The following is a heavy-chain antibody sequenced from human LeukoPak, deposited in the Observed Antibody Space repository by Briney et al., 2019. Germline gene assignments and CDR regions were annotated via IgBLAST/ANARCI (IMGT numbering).Heavy chain of an antibody. D-gene: IGHD6-19*01. J-gene: IGHJ5*02. CDR1: GGSISSYY. CDR2: IYYSGST. V-gene: IGHV4-59*01. Sequence: SETLSLTCNVSGGSISSYYWSWIRQPPWKGLEWIGYIYYSGSTNYNPSLKSRVTISVDTSKNQFSLKLSAVTAADTAVYYCARDVSRGSANWFDPWGQGTLVTVSS. CDR3: ARDVSRGSANWFDP.